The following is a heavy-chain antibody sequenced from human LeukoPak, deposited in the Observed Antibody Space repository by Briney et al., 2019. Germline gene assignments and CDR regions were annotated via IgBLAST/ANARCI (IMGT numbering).Heavy chain of an antibody. D-gene: IGHD2-2*01. CDR1: GHTFTGYY. CDR3: ARDHCTSSGCYEEFYYGLDV. Sequence: ASVKVSCKASGHTFTGYYIQWVRQAPGHGLEWMGWINPSSGGTNYALKFQGRVTMTRDTSISTAYMELSRLRSDDTAVYYCARDHCTSSGCYEEFYYGLDVWGQGTTVTVSS. CDR2: INPSSGGT. J-gene: IGHJ6*02. V-gene: IGHV1-2*02.